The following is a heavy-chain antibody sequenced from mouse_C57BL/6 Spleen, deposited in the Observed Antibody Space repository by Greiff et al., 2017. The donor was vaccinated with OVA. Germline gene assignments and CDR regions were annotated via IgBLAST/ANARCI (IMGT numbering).Heavy chain of an antibody. CDR1: GYTFTSYW. J-gene: IGHJ3*01. Sequence: QVQLQQPGAELVKLGASVKLSCKASGYTFTSYWMHWVKQRPGQGLEWIGMIHPNSGSTNYNEKFKSKATLTVDKSSSTAYMPLSSLTSEDSAVYYCARSVTTVVSTGFAYWGQGTLVTVSA. CDR3: ARSVTTVVSTGFAY. D-gene: IGHD1-1*01. CDR2: IHPNSGST. V-gene: IGHV1-64*01.